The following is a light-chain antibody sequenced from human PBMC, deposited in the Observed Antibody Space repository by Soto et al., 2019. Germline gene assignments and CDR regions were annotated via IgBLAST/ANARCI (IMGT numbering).Light chain of an antibody. J-gene: IGKJ1*01. V-gene: IGKV3-20*01. Sequence: EVVLTQSPGTLSLSAGERATLSFMASQSVSSNYLAWYQQKPGQSPRPLIYGASSRATGTPDRFSGSGSGTDFTLTISRLEPEDFAVYYCRQYDSSPRTFGQGTKVDI. CDR1: QSVSSNY. CDR2: GAS. CDR3: RQYDSSPRT.